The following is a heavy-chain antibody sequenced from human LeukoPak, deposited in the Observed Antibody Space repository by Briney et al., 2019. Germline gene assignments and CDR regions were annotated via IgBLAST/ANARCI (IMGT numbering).Heavy chain of an antibody. Sequence: SETLSLTCAVYGGSFSGYYWSWIRQPPGKGLEWIGYIYYSGSTYYNPSLKSRVTISVDTSKNQFSLKLSSVTAADTAVYYCARVKMYYYGSGSYYNSLLFDYWGQGTLVTVSS. CDR3: ARVKMYYYGSGSYYNSLLFDY. J-gene: IGHJ4*02. V-gene: IGHV4-34*09. D-gene: IGHD3-10*01. CDR2: IYYSGST. CDR1: GGSFSGYY.